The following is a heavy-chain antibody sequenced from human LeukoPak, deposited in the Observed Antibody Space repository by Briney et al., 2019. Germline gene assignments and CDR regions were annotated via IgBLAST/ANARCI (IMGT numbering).Heavy chain of an antibody. D-gene: IGHD3-22*01. CDR3: AREDYDSSGYYYLQNWFDP. J-gene: IGHJ5*02. CDR1: GYTFTGYY. CDR2: INPNSGGT. V-gene: IGHV1-2*02. Sequence: ASVTVSFKASGYTFTGYYMHWVRQAPGQGLEWMGWINPNSGGTNYAQKFQGRVTMTRDTSISTAYMELSRLRSDDTAVYYCAREDYDSSGYYYLQNWFDPWGQGTLVTVSS.